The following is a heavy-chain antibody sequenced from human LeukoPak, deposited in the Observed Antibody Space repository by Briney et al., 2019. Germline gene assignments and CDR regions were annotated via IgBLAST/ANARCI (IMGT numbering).Heavy chain of an antibody. D-gene: IGHD3-22*01. CDR3: ARAKMFYYEGGTYYHAFDI. CDR1: GFSFSSYS. CDR2: ISSSSSNT. V-gene: IGHV3-21*01. J-gene: IGHJ3*02. Sequence: SGGSLRLSCAASGFSFSSYSMSWVRQAPGKGLEWVSSISSSSSNTYYADSVKGRFTISRDNAKNSLYLQMNSLRAEDTAVYYCARAKMFYYEGGTYYHAFDIWGQGTMVTVSS.